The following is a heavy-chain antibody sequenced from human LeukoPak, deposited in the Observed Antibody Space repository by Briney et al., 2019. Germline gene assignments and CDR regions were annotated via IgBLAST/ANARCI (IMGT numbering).Heavy chain of an antibody. CDR3: ARDVVAAVGSFDY. D-gene: IGHD2-2*01. CDR2: IYTSGST. CDR1: GDSINSFY. Sequence: SETLSLTCTVSGDSINSFYWSWIRQPAGTGLEWIGRIYTSGSTNYSPSLKSRVTMSVDTSKNQFSLKLGSVTAADTAVYYCARDVVAAVGSFDYWGQGTQVTVSS. J-gene: IGHJ4*02. V-gene: IGHV4-4*07.